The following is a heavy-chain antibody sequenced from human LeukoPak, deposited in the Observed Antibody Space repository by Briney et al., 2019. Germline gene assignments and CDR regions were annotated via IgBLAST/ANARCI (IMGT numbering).Heavy chain of an antibody. D-gene: IGHD6-13*01. Sequence: ASVKVSCKASGYTFTSYGISWVRQAPGQGLEWMGWISAYNGNTNYAQKLQGRVTMTTDTSTCTAYMELRSLRSDDTAVYYCARDVCSSSWYSSRLRNGMDVWGQGTTVTVSS. CDR2: ISAYNGNT. J-gene: IGHJ6*02. CDR1: GYTFTSYG. CDR3: ARDVCSSSWYSSRLRNGMDV. V-gene: IGHV1-18*01.